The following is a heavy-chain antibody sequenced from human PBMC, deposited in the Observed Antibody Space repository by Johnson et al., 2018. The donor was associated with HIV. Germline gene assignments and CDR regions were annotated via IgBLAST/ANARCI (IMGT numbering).Heavy chain of an antibody. CDR3: ARPAGWGYSSSSGAFDI. D-gene: IGHD6-6*01. V-gene: IGHV3-30-3*01. Sequence: VQLVESGGSVVQPGRSLRLSCAASGFTFSSYAMHWVRQAPGKGLEWVAVISYDGSNKYYADSVKGRFTISRDNSKNTLYLQMNSLRAEDTAVYYCARPAGWGYSSSSGAFDIWGQGTMVTVSS. CDR1: GFTFSSYA. CDR2: ISYDGSNK. J-gene: IGHJ3*02.